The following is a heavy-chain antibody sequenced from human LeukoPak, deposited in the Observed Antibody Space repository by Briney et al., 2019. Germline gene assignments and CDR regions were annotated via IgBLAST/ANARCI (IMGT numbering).Heavy chain of an antibody. D-gene: IGHD6-19*01. CDR2: ISSSGNTI. CDR3: ARGGGRPIAVAGTHAFDI. J-gene: IGHJ3*02. CDR1: GFTFSSYE. V-gene: IGHV3-48*03. Sequence: PGGSLRLSCAASGFTFSSYEMNWVRQAPGKGLEWVSYISSSGNTIYYADSVKGRFTISRDNAKNSLCLQMNSLRAEDTAVYYCARGGGRPIAVAGTHAFDIWGQGTMVTVSS.